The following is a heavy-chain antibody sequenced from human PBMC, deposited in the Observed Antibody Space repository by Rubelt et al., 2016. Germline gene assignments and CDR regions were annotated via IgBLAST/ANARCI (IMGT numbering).Heavy chain of an antibody. CDR1: GYTFTSYY. CDR2: INPSGGST. CDR3: ARVGFYYDSGSYVD. D-gene: IGHD3-10*01. J-gene: IGHJ4*02. Sequence: QVQLVQSGAEVKKPGASVKVSCKASGYTFTSYYMHWVRQAPGQGLEWMGIINPSGGSTTYATRFQGRVTMTRDTSTSTVYMDLSSLRCEDTAVYYCARVGFYYDSGSYVDWGQGTLVTVSS. V-gene: IGHV1-46*01.